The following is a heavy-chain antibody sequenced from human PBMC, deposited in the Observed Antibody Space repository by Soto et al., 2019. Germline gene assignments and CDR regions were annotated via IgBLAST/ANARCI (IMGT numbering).Heavy chain of an antibody. CDR1: GYTFINYD. J-gene: IGHJ5*02. D-gene: IGHD2-8*01. CDR2: MNPDSGNT. Sequence: VKFSCKASGYTFINYDINWVRQAPGQGLEWVGWMNPDSGNTGYAQNFQGRVTMTGNTSISSVYMELSSLTSEDTAVYYCARRRGSNGCFDLCGQRTLVTVSS. CDR3: ARRRGSNGCFDL. V-gene: IGHV1-8*01.